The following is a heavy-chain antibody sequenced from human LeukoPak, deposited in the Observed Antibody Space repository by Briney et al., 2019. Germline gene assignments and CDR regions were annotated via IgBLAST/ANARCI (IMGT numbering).Heavy chain of an antibody. CDR2: IGPTGSDR. CDR3: ATETNGRHYDY. CDR1: GLTFSTSG. V-gene: IGHV3-21*06. D-gene: IGHD1-14*01. Sequence: PGGSLRLSCTASGLTFSTSGFNWVPQAPGKGLEGVASIGPTGSDRYHTDSIKRRFTISRDNANNFLYLQMNSLRAEDTAVYYCATETNGRHYDYWGQGTLLTVSS. J-gene: IGHJ4*02.